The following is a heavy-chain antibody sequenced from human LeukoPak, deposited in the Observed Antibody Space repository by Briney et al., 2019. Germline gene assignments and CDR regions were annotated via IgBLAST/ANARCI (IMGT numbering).Heavy chain of an antibody. CDR1: GFTFSSYA. J-gene: IGHJ6*03. D-gene: IGHD6-19*01. V-gene: IGHV3-23*01. CDR3: AKSSSGWYGYYMDV. Sequence: GGSLRLSCAASGFTFSSYAMSCVRQAPGKGLEWVSAISGSGGSTYYADSVKGRFTISRDNSKNTLYLQMNSLRAEDTAVYYCAKSSSGWYGYYMDVWGKGTTVTVSS. CDR2: ISGSGGST.